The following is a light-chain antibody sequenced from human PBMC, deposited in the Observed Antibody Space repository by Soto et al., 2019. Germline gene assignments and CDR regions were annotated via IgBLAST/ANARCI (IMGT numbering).Light chain of an antibody. CDR2: GAS. J-gene: IGKJ2*01. CDR1: QGVSSSY. Sequence: EIGLTQSPGTRSLSQGERATLSCRASQGVSSSYFAWYQQKPGQAPRLLIYGASSRAPGIPDRFSGSGSGTDFTLTISRLEPEDFAVYYCQQYGSSPPYTFGQGTKLEIK. V-gene: IGKV3-20*01. CDR3: QQYGSSPPYT.